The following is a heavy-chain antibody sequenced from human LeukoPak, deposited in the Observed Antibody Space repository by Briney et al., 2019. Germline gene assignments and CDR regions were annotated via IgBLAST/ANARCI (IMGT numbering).Heavy chain of an antibody. J-gene: IGHJ5*02. CDR3: ARGSSPFTVNDWFDP. CDR1: GCTFTSYG. D-gene: IGHD2-8*02. Sequence: ASVKVSCKASGCTFTSYGISWVRQAPGQGLAWMGWISAYNGNTNSAQKLQGRVTITTNTSTTPSYKELRSLRSDDTAVYYCARGSSPFTVNDWFDPWGQGTLVTVSS. CDR2: ISAYNGNT. V-gene: IGHV1-18*01.